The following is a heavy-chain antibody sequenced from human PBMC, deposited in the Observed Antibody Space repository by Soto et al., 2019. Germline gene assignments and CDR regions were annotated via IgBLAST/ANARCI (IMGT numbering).Heavy chain of an antibody. CDR2: MFFTGST. V-gene: IGHV4-39*01. CDR1: AAAFTNTSYY. Sequence: SETLSLTCSVSAAAFTNTSYYWGWIRQPPGKGPEWIGSMFFTGSTYYNPSLKSRVTMSADTSKSQFSLKLTSVTAADTAVYFCARLRSSYAGSYYGGGFFDHWGRGAPVTVSS. J-gene: IGHJ4*02. CDR3: ARLRSSYAGSYYGGGFFDH. D-gene: IGHD4-4*01.